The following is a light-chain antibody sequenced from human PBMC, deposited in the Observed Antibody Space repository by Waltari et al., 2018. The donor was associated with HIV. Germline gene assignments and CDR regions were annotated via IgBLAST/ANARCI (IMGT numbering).Light chain of an antibody. J-gene: IGLJ3*02. Sequence: QSALTQPPSASGSPGQSVTISCTGTSRDVGGYNYVSWYQHHPGKAPKLMIYEVSKRPSGVPGRFSGSKSGNMASLIVSGLQAEDEADYYCSSYVGSNKWVFGGGTKLTVL. V-gene: IGLV2-8*01. CDR1: SRDVGGYNY. CDR3: SSYVGSNKWV. CDR2: EVS.